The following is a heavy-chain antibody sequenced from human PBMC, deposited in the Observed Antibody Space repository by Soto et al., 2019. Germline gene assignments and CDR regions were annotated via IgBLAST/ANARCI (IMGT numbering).Heavy chain of an antibody. Sequence: RRLSCAASGFTFSSYGMHWVRQAPGKGLEWVAFIWHDGGNKFYAESVKGRFTISRDNSKNTLYLQMTSLSAEDTAMYYCARDGDVNTGFGKDYWGQGTLVTVS. D-gene: IGHD3-16*01. J-gene: IGHJ4*02. CDR3: ARDGDVNTGFGKDY. CDR2: IWHDGGNK. V-gene: IGHV3-33*01. CDR1: GFTFSSYG.